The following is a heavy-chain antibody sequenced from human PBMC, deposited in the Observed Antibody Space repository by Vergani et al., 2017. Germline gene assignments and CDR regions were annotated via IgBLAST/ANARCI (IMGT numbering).Heavy chain of an antibody. CDR2: ISSSGSTI. V-gene: IGHV3-48*03. Sequence: EVQLVESGGGLVQPGGSLRLSCAASGFTFSSYEMNWVRQAPGKGLEWVSYISSSGSTIYYADSVKGRFTISRDNAKNSLYLQMDSLRAEGTAVYYCARDPIVVVTAIPDYFDYWGQGTLVTVSS. J-gene: IGHJ4*02. D-gene: IGHD2-21*02. CDR1: GFTFSSYE. CDR3: ARDPIVVVTAIPDYFDY.